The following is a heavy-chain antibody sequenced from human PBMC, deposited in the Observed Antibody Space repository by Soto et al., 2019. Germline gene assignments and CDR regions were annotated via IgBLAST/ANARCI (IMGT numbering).Heavy chain of an antibody. V-gene: IGHV3-48*02. Sequence: PGGSLRLSCAASGFTFSSYSMNWVRRAPGKGLEWVSYISSSSSTIYYADSVKGRFTISRDNAKNSLYLQMNSLRDEDTAVYYCARDRQWLVRYYYGMDVWGQGTTVTVSS. CDR2: ISSSSSTI. J-gene: IGHJ6*02. D-gene: IGHD6-19*01. CDR1: GFTFSSYS. CDR3: ARDRQWLVRYYYGMDV.